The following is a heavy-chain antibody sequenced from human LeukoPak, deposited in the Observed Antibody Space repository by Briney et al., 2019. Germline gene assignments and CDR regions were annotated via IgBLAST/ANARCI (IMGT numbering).Heavy chain of an antibody. V-gene: IGHV1-69*04. Sequence: SVKVSCKTSGGTFSSYAISWVRQAPGQGLGWMGRIIPILGIANYARKFQGRVTITADKSTSTAYMELSSLRSEDTAVYYCARGVLYYYGMDVWGQGTTVTVSS. J-gene: IGHJ6*02. CDR1: GGTFSSYA. CDR3: ARGVLYYYGMDV. CDR2: IIPILGIA.